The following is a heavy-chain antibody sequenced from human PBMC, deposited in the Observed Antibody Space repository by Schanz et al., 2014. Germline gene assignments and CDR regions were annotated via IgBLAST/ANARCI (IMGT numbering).Heavy chain of an antibody. J-gene: IGHJ4*02. Sequence: EVQLLESGGTVVQPGGSLRVSCAASGFVFSTYAMSWVRQAPGKGLEWVSAINGNGGITYYADSVKGRFTISRDNSKNTLYLQMNSLRAEDTAVYYCAKDHAGSDILTALGNWGQGTLVTVSS. CDR1: GFVFSTYA. CDR2: INGNGGIT. V-gene: IGHV3-23*01. CDR3: AKDHAGSDILTALGN. D-gene: IGHD3-9*01.